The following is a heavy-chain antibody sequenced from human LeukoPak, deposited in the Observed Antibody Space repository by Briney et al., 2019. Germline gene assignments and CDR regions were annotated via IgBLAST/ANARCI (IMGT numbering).Heavy chain of an antibody. D-gene: IGHD2-21*01. V-gene: IGHV3-64*01. CDR2: ITAVGDRA. CDR1: GFIFSNYN. CDR3: ARAPLQGYYDY. Sequence: PRGSLRLSCAASGFIFSNYNMHSVRQAPGQGPEYVSAITAVGDRAYYGSSVRGRVTISRDNSKNTLYLQMGSLRSEDTAVYFCARAPLQGYYDYWREGILVTVSS. J-gene: IGHJ4*02.